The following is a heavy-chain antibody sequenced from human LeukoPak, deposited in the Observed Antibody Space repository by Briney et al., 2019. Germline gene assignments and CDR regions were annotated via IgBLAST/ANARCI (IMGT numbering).Heavy chain of an antibody. CDR1: GFTFSTYF. CDR2: ISYDGSNG. J-gene: IGHJ4*02. D-gene: IGHD3-22*01. CDR3: ARYYDSSGYYFGLGFDY. Sequence: GGSLRLSCAASGFTFSTYFMHWVRQTPGKGLEWVAVISYDGSNGYYADSVKGRFTIFRDNSKNMLFLQMNSLRAEDTAVYYCARYYDSSGYYFGLGFDYWGQGTLVTASS. V-gene: IGHV3-30*04.